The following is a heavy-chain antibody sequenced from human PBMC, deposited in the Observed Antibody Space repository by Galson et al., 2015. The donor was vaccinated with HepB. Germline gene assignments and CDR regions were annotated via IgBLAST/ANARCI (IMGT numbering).Heavy chain of an antibody. J-gene: IGHJ4*02. Sequence: SLRLSCAASGFTVSSNYMSWVRQAPGKGLEWVSVIYSGGSTYYADSVKGRFTISRDNSKNTLYLQMNSLRAEDTAVYYCARGGYSSGWYSFDYWGQGALVTVSS. CDR1: GFTVSSNY. CDR2: IYSGGST. V-gene: IGHV3-66*01. D-gene: IGHD6-19*01. CDR3: ARGGYSSGWYSFDY.